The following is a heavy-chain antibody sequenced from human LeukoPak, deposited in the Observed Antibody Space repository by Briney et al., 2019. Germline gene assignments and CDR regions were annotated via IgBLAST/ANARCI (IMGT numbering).Heavy chain of an antibody. CDR1: GGSISSYY. CDR3: ARHYKQGISGSFYFDY. J-gene: IGHJ4*02. V-gene: IGHV4-59*08. Sequence: KPSETLSLTCTVSGGSISSYYWSWIRQPPGKGLEWIGYIYYSGSTNYNPSLKSRVTISVDTSKNQFSLKLSSVTAADTAVYYCARHYKQGISGSFYFDYWGQGTLVTVSS. CDR2: IYYSGST. D-gene: IGHD1-26*01.